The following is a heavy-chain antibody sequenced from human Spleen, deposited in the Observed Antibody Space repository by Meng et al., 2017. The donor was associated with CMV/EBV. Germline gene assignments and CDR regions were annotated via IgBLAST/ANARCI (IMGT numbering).Heavy chain of an antibody. CDR1: GGSISSYY. D-gene: IGHD4-17*01. J-gene: IGHJ4*02. CDR2: IYYSGST. CDR3: ARGGMTTVTDGHFFVVY. V-gene: IGHV4-59*12. Sequence: SETLSLTCTVSGGSISSYYWSWIRQPPGKGLEWIGYIYYSGSTNYNPSLKSRVTISVDTSKNQFSLKLSSVTAADTAVYYCARGGMTTVTDGHFFVVYWGQGTLVTVSS.